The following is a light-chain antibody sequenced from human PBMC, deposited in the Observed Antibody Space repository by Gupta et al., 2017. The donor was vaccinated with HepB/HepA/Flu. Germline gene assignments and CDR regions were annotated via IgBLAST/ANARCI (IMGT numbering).Light chain of an antibody. CDR3: QQYYSTPPT. Sequence: DIVMTQSPDFLAVSLGERATINCKSSQSVLYSSNNKNYLAWYQQKPGQPPKLLIYCASARESGFPDRFSGSGSGTDFTLTISSLQAEDVAVYYCQQYYSTPPTFGQGTKLEIK. J-gene: IGKJ1*01. V-gene: IGKV4-1*01. CDR1: QSVLYSSNNKNY. CDR2: CAS.